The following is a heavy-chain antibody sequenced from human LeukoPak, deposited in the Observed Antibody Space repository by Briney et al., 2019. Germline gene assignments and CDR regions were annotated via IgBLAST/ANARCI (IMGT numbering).Heavy chain of an antibody. CDR3: AREGTTVTTCFDY. D-gene: IGHD4-17*01. CDR2: INPSGGST. Sequence: ASVKVSCKASGYTFINNWMHWVRQAPGQGLEWMGIINPSGGSTSYAQKFQGRVTMTRDTSTSTVYMELSSLRSEDTAVYYCAREGTTVTTCFDYWGQGTLVTVSS. V-gene: IGHV1-46*01. J-gene: IGHJ4*02. CDR1: GYTFINNW.